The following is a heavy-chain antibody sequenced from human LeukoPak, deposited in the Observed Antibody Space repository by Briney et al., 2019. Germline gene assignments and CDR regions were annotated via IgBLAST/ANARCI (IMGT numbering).Heavy chain of an antibody. D-gene: IGHD2-2*01. V-gene: IGHV4-4*07. Sequence: PSETLSLTCTVSGGSISSYYWSWIRQPAGKGLEWIGRIYTSGSTNYNPSLKSRVTISVDTSKNQFSLKLSSVTAADTAVYYCARVGSQLGIYYFDYWGQGTLVTVSS. CDR1: GGSISSYY. J-gene: IGHJ4*02. CDR3: ARVGSQLGIYYFDY. CDR2: IYTSGST.